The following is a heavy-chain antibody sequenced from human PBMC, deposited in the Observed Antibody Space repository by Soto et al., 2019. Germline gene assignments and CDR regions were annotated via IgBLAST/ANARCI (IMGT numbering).Heavy chain of an antibody. CDR2: IYYSGST. CDR1: GGSISSGGYY. CDR3: ARGAAAGIFEGPIDI. Sequence: QVQLQESGPGLVKPSQTLSLTCTVSGGSISSGGYYWSWIRQHPGKGLEWIGYIYYSGSTYYNPSLKSRVTLSGATSKNQFSLKLSSVTAADTAVYYCARGAAAGIFEGPIDIWGQGTMVTVSS. J-gene: IGHJ3*02. D-gene: IGHD6-13*01. V-gene: IGHV4-31*03.